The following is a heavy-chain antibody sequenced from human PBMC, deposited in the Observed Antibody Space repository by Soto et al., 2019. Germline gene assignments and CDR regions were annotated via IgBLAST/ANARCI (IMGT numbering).Heavy chain of an antibody. CDR2: GNWNGGST. CDR1: GFTFDDYG. D-gene: IGHD1-26*01. CDR3: VRGASLNFDY. Sequence: EVQLVESGGRVLRPGGSLRLSCAASGFTFDDYGMSWARQAPGKGLEWVSGGNWNGGSTGYADSVKGRFTISRDNAKNSLYLQMNSLRAEDTAFYYCVRGASLNFDYWGQGTLVTVSS. V-gene: IGHV3-20*04. J-gene: IGHJ4*02.